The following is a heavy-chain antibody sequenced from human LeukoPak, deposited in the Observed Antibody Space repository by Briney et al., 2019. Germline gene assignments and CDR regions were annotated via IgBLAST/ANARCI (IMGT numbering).Heavy chain of an antibody. V-gene: IGHV1-2*02. D-gene: IGHD3-10*01. CDR2: INPNSGGT. Sequence: ASVKVSCKASGYTFTGCYMHWARQAPGQGLEWMGWINPNSGGTNYAQKFQGRVTMTRDTSISTAYMELSRLRSDDTAVYYCARDGGLLWFGNIDYWGQGTLVTVSS. CDR1: GYTFTGCY. J-gene: IGHJ4*02. CDR3: ARDGGLLWFGNIDY.